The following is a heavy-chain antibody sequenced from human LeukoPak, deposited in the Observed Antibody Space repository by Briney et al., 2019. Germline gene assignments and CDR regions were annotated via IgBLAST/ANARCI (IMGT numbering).Heavy chain of an antibody. CDR3: ARVHRVSSYYYMDV. V-gene: IGHV4-39*07. Sequence: SETLSLTCTVSGGSISSSSYYWGWIRQPPGKGLEWIGSIYYSGSTYYNPSLKSRVTISVDMSKNQVSLKLSSVTAADTAVYYCARVHRVSSYYYMDVWGKGTTVTVSS. CDR2: IYYSGST. CDR1: GGSISSSSYY. J-gene: IGHJ6*03. D-gene: IGHD6-13*01.